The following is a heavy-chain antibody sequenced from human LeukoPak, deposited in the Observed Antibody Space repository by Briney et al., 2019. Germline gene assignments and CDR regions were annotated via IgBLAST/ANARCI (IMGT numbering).Heavy chain of an antibody. D-gene: IGHD6-13*01. CDR2: ISSNGGST. Sequence: GGSLRLSCAASGFTFSSYAMHWVRKAPGKGLEYVSAISSNGGSTYYADSVKGRFTISRDNSKNTLYLQMGSLRAEDMAVYYCARSLAAAGTFWYFDLWGRGTLVTVSS. V-gene: IGHV3-64*02. J-gene: IGHJ2*01. CDR1: GFTFSSYA. CDR3: ARSLAAAGTFWYFDL.